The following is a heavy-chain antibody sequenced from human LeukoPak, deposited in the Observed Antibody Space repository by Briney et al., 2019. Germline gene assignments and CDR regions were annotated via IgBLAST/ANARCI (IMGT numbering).Heavy chain of an antibody. CDR2: IYYSGST. CDR1: GGSISSGGYY. D-gene: IGHD2-2*02. CDR3: ARVRFHCSSTSCYTLPYMDV. J-gene: IGHJ6*03. Sequence: SETLSLTCTVSGGSISSGGYYWSWIRQHPGKGLEWIGYIYYSGSTYYNPSLKSRVTISVDTSKNQFSLKLSSVTAADTAVYYCARVRFHCSSTSCYTLPYMDVWGKGTTVTVSS. V-gene: IGHV4-31*03.